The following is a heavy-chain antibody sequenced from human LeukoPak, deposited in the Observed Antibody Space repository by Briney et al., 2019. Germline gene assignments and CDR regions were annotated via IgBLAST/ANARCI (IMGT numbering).Heavy chain of an antibody. CDR3: AKDRFVVVPAAPVTDRPYYFDY. CDR2: ISYDGSNK. CDR1: GFTFSSYG. D-gene: IGHD2-2*01. J-gene: IGHJ4*02. V-gene: IGHV3-30*18. Sequence: GGSLRLPCAASGFTFSSYGMHWVRQAPGKGLEWVAVISYDGSNKYYADSVKGRFTISRDNSKNTLYLQMNSLRAEDTAVYYCAKDRFVVVPAAPVTDRPYYFDYWGQGTLVTVSS.